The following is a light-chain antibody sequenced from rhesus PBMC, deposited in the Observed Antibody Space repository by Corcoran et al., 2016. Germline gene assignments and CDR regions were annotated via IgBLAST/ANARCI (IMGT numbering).Light chain of an antibody. CDR2: DVN. J-gene: IGLJ6*01. V-gene: IGLV2-19*01. Sequence: QSALTQPPSVSGSPGQSITVSCTGTSSVVGNSAYVSWYQQHPGEAPKLMIYDVNRRPSGGSHRFSGSVSGHTVSLTISGLQAEDEADYCCCSSASSVTSFYVFGTGPKGTVL. CDR3: CSSASSVTSFYV. CDR1: SSVVGNSAY.